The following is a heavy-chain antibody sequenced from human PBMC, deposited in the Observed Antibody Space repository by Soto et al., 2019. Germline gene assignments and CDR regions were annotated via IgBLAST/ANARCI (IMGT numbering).Heavy chain of an antibody. Sequence: GGSLRLSCAASGFTFDDYAMHWVRQAPGKGLEWVSGISWNSGSIGYADCRKARFTNSRDNAKKSLYLQMNSLRAEDTALYYCVNDMGGSGSPDYYYYGLDVWGQGTTVTV. J-gene: IGHJ6*02. CDR3: VNDMGGSGSPDYYYYGLDV. D-gene: IGHD3-10*01. CDR2: ISWNSGSI. CDR1: GFTFDDYA. V-gene: IGHV3-9*01.